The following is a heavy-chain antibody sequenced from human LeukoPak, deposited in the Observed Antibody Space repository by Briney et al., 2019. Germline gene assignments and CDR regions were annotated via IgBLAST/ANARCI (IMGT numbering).Heavy chain of an antibody. CDR3: TSNPPGIARDGAEYFQH. V-gene: IGHV3-21*01. D-gene: IGHD6-13*01. J-gene: IGHJ1*01. CDR1: GFTFSSDS. CDR2: ISSSSSHI. Sequence: GGSLRLSCAASGFTFSSDSMNWVRQAPGKGLEWVSSISSSSSHIYYADSVKGRFTISRDNARNSLYLQMNSLRAEDTAVYYCTSNPPGIARDGAEYFQHWGQGTLVTVSS.